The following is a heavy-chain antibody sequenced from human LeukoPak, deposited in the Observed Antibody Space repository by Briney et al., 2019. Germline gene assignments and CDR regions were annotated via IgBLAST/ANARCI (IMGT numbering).Heavy chain of an antibody. CDR2: MNPNSGNT. CDR3: ARGSYMVRGV. Sequence: ASVKVSCKASGYPFTSYDINWVRQAAGQGLEWMGWMNPNSGNTGYAQKFQGRVTITRSTSISTAYMELSSLRSEDTAVYYCARGSYMVRGVWGQGTLVTVSS. J-gene: IGHJ4*02. V-gene: IGHV1-8*03. CDR1: GYPFTSYD. D-gene: IGHD3-10*01.